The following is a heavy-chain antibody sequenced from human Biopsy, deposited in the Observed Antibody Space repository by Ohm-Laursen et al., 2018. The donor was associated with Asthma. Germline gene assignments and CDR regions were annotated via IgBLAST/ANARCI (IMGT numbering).Heavy chain of an antibody. Sequence: SSVKVSCKPSGYTFNSAGITWVRQAPGQGLEWMVWISVYNGNTKVAQKLQDRVTMITDTSTSTAYMELRSLRSDDTAVYFCARAVDYSHYYGIDVWGQGTTVTVS. D-gene: IGHD3-10*01. CDR3: ARAVDYSHYYGIDV. CDR2: ISVYNGNT. V-gene: IGHV1-18*01. CDR1: GYTFNSAG. J-gene: IGHJ6*02.